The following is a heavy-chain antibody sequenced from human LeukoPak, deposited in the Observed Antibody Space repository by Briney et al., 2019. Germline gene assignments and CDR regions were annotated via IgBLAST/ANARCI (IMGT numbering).Heavy chain of an antibody. V-gene: IGHV4-34*01. CDR1: GGSFSGYY. D-gene: IGHD5-18*01. CDR2: INHSGST. Sequence: SETLSLTCAVYGGSFSGYYWSWIRQPPGKGLEWIGEINHSGSTNYNPSLKTRVTISVDTSKNQFSLKLSSVTAADTAVYYCARLGGYGYYYMDVWGKGTTVTISS. J-gene: IGHJ6*03. CDR3: ARLGGYGYYYMDV.